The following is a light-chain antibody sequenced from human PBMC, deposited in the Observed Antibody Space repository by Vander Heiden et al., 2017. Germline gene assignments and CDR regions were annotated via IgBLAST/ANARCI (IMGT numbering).Light chain of an antibody. J-gene: IGLJ7*01. CDR1: SNYVGGYNY. Sequence: SALTQLAPVSGSPGPSLTLSCTRPSNYVGGYNYVSGHQHNQGKAPKLMINDVSNRPSGVSNRFSGSKSGNTASLTISGLQAEDEADYYCSSYTSSSTAVFGGGTQLTVL. CDR3: SSYTSSSTAV. CDR2: DVS. V-gene: IGLV2-14*03.